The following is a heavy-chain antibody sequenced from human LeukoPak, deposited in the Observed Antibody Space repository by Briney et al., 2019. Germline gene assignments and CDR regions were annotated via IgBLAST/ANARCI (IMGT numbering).Heavy chain of an antibody. J-gene: IGHJ6*02. CDR3: VRDGPLVSPYGMDV. CDR2: IIPILGIA. D-gene: IGHD2-2*01. V-gene: IGHV1-69*04. Sequence: GASVKVSCKASGGTFSSYAISWVRQAPGQGLEWMGRIIPILGIANYAQKFQGRVTITADKSTSTAYMELSSLRSEDTAVYYCVRDGPLVSPYGMDVWGQGTTVTVSS. CDR1: GGTFSSYA.